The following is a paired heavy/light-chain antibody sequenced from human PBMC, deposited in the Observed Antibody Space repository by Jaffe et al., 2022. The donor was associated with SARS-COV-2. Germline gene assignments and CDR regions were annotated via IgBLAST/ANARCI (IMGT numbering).Heavy chain of an antibody. CDR1: SGSIRNSIYY. Sequence: QLQLQESGPGLVKPSETLSLVCTVSSGSIRNSIYYWGWIRQPPGKGLEWIGNIYYSGSTNYNPSLKSRVTITVDTSKNQFSLKLTSVTAADTAVYYCAAGGVDNLTGDNAVDIWGQGTMVTVSS. V-gene: IGHV4-39*01. CDR2: IYYSGST. CDR3: AAGGVDNLTGDNAVDI. J-gene: IGHJ3*02. D-gene: IGHD3-9*01.
Light chain of an antibody. J-gene: IGKJ1*01. V-gene: IGKV4-1*01. CDR2: WAS. Sequence: DIVITQSPDSLAVSLGERTTINCKSSQSVLYSPNTKNSLAWYQQKPGQPPKLLIDWASTREYGVPDRFSGSGSGTDFTLTISSLQAEDVAVYYCHQYSTIPWTFGQGTKVEIK. CDR3: HQYSTIPWT. CDR1: QSVLYSPNTKNS.